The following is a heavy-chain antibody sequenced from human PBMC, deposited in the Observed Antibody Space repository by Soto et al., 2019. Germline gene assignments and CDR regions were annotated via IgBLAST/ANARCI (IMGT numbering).Heavy chain of an antibody. Sequence: ASVKVSCKASGYTFTNYGVSWVRQAPGQGLEWMGWIAVYNGNTHYAHNLQGRVTMTTDTSTSTAHMELWSLGSDDTAGYYCARSYSYGSYWYFDYWGQGXLVTVYS. V-gene: IGHV1-18*04. J-gene: IGHJ4*02. D-gene: IGHD5-18*01. CDR2: IAVYNGNT. CDR1: GYTFTNYG. CDR3: ARSYSYGSYWYFDY.